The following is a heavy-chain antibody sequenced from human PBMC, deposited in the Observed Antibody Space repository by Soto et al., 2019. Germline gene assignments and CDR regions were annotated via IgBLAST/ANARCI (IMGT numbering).Heavy chain of an antibody. Sequence: EVQLVESGGGLVKPGGSLRLSCAASGFTFRSYSMNWVRQAPGKWLEWVSSISSSSSYIYYADSVKGRFTISRDNAKNSLYLQMNSLRAEDTAVYYCAGERRRDYDFWSGYYREGVGWGQGTLVTVSS. D-gene: IGHD3-3*01. V-gene: IGHV3-21*01. J-gene: IGHJ4*02. CDR2: ISSSSSYI. CDR1: GFTFRSYS. CDR3: AGERRRDYDFWSGYYREGVG.